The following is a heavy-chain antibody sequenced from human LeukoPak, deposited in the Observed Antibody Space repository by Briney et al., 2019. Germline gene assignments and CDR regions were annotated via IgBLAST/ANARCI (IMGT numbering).Heavy chain of an antibody. J-gene: IGHJ5*02. Sequence: SSETLSLTCAVSGYSISSGYYWGWIRQPPGKGLEWIGSIYHSGNTYYNPSLKSRVTISVDTSKNQFSLKLSSVTAADTAVYYCARHPPTDSSGYNGWFDPWGQGTLVTVSS. CDR2: IYHSGNT. V-gene: IGHV4-38-2*01. D-gene: IGHD3-22*01. CDR3: ARHPPTDSSGYNGWFDP. CDR1: GYSISSGYY.